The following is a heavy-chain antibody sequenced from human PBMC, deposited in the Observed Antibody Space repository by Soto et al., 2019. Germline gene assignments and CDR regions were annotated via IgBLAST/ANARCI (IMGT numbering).Heavy chain of an antibody. CDR3: TRVISGYDLYYYYYYGMDV. V-gene: IGHV3-49*03. D-gene: IGHD5-12*01. J-gene: IGHJ6*02. CDR2: IRSKAYGGTT. Sequence: PGGSLRLSCTASGFTFGDYAMSWFRQAPGKGLEWVGFIRSKAYGGTTEYAASVKGRFTISRDDSKSIAYLQMNSLKTEDTAVYYCTRVISGYDLYYYYYYGMDVWGQGTTVTVSS. CDR1: GFTFGDYA.